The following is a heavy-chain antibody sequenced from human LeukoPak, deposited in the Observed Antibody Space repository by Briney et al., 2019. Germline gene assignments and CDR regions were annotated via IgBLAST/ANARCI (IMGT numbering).Heavy chain of an antibody. D-gene: IGHD4/OR15-4a*01. CDR3: ASANYGVQRGFDFEY. CDR2: IYYSGPT. J-gene: IGHJ4*02. CDR1: LASHSSYY. Sequence: SETLSLTFTFSLASHSSYYWSWIRQPPWRGLAGIGYIYYSGPTIYSPSLKSRVTMSLDKSKYKFSLKLSSVTAADTAFDYCASANYGVQRGFDFEYWGQGTLVTVSS. V-gene: IGHV4-59*08.